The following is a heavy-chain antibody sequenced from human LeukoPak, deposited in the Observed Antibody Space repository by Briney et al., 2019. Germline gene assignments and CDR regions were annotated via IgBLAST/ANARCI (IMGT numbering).Heavy chain of an antibody. J-gene: IGHJ3*02. V-gene: IGHV1-18*01. Sequence: GASVKVSCKASGYTFTSYGISWVRQAPGQGLEWMGWISAYNGNTNYAQKLQGRVTMTTDTSTSTAYMELRSLRSNDTAVYYCARTYSSGWYGAFDIWGQGTMVTVSS. CDR2: ISAYNGNT. CDR1: GYTFTSYG. CDR3: ARTYSSGWYGAFDI. D-gene: IGHD6-19*01.